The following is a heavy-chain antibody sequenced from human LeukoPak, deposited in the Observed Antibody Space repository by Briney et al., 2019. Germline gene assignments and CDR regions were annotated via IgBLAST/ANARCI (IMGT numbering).Heavy chain of an antibody. Sequence: GASVKVSCKAPGGTFSSYTISWVRQAPGQGLEWMGRIIPIPGIANYAQKFQGRVTITADKSTSTAYMELSSLRSEDTAVYYCARDRGYCSGGSCYTVDWGQGTLVTVSS. CDR3: ARDRGYCSGGSCYTVD. J-gene: IGHJ4*02. CDR2: IIPIPGIA. CDR1: GGTFSSYT. V-gene: IGHV1-69*04. D-gene: IGHD2-15*01.